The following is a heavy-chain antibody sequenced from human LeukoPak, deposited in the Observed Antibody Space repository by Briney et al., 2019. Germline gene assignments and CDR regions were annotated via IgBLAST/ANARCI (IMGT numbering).Heavy chain of an antibody. CDR2: IYYSRST. D-gene: IGHD6-13*01. CDR1: GGSISSYY. J-gene: IGHJ5*02. CDR3: ARDLGYSRSNNWFDP. Sequence: SETLSLTCTVSGGSISSYYWSWIRQPPGKGLEWIGYIYYSRSTNYNPSLKSRVTISVDTSKNQFSLKLSSVTAADTAVYYCARDLGYSRSNNWFDPWGQGTLVTVSS. V-gene: IGHV4-59*01.